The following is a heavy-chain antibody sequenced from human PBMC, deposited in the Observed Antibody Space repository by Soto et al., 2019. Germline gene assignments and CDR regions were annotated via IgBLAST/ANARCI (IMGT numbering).Heavy chain of an antibody. CDR2: IWYDGSNK. J-gene: IGHJ6*02. Sequence: GLCLRLSCSASGFTFSTYAMNWVRQAPGKGLEWVAVIWYDGSNKYYADSVKGRCTISRDNSKNTLYLQRNSQRAEDTAVYYCARDRLARGVWSGAYYYYYGMDGWGQGTTVSVSS. CDR3: ARDRLARGVWSGAYYYYYGMDG. CDR1: GFTFSTYA. V-gene: IGHV3-33*08. D-gene: IGHD3-3*01.